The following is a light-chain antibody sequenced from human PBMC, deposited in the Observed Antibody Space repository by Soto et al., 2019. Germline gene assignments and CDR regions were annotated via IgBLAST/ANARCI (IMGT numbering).Light chain of an antibody. Sequence: DIQLTQSPSFLSASVGDRVTITCRASQGISSYLAWYQQKPGKAPKLLIYAASTLQSGVPSRFSGRGSGTECTLTISSLQPEEFTTYCGQQLRIYPMNFGEGTKV. J-gene: IGKJ4*01. CDR3: QQLRIYPMN. CDR1: QGISSY. CDR2: AAS. V-gene: IGKV1-9*01.